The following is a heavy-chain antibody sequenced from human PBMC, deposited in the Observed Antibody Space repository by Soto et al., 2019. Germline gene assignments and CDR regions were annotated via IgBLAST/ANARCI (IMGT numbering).Heavy chain of an antibody. J-gene: IGHJ5*02. CDR3: ARGQGYYDFWSRYYRLNWFDH. CDR2: INHSVST. CDR1: GGCFSGYY. V-gene: IGHV4-34*01. Sequence: PXASLSLTCAVCGGCFSGYYWSWIRQPPGKGLEWIGEINHSVSTNYNPSLKSRVTISVDTSKNQFSLKLSSVTAADTAVYYCARGQGYYDFWSRYYRLNWFDHSGQGTLVTVSS. D-gene: IGHD3-3*01.